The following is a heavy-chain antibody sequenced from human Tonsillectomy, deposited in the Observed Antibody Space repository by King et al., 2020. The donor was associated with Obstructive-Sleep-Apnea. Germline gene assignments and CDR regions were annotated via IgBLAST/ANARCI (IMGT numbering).Heavy chain of an antibody. D-gene: IGHD1-26*01. J-gene: IGHJ4*02. CDR3: AGDVVGSTGRFFN. CDR2: IYSGGST. CDR1: GFIVSNNY. Sequence: VQLVESGGGLVQPGGSLRLSCAASGFIVSNNYMSWVRQAPGKGLEWVSLIYSGGSTYYADSGKGRFNISRDKAKNTPYLQMSSLRAEDTAVYYCAGDVVGSTGRFFNWGQGTLVTVSS. V-gene: IGHV3-66*01.